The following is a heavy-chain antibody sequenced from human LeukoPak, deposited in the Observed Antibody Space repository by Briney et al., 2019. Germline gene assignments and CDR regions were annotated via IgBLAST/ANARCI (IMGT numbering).Heavy chain of an antibody. CDR2: ISYDGSNK. CDR3: ARDAGAGDFREYGMDV. Sequence: GGSLRLSCAASGFTFSSYAMHWVRQAPGKGLEWVAVISYDGSNKYYADSVKGRFTISRDNSKNTLYLQMNSLRAEDTAVYYCARDAGAGDFREYGMDVWGQGTTVTVSS. J-gene: IGHJ6*02. D-gene: IGHD3-3*01. CDR1: GFTFSSYA. V-gene: IGHV3-30-3*01.